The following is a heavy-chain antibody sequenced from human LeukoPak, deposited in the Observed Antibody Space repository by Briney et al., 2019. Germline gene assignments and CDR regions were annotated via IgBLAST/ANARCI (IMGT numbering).Heavy chain of an antibody. CDR2: IYTSGST. CDR1: GYSISSGYY. CDR3: ARAVAGTFDY. Sequence: SETLSLTCAVSGYSISSGYYWGWIRQPPGKGLEWIGRIYTSGSTNYNPSLKSRVTMSVDTSKNQFSLKLSSVTAADTAVYYCARAVAGTFDYWGQGTLVTVSS. D-gene: IGHD6-19*01. V-gene: IGHV4-38-2*01. J-gene: IGHJ4*02.